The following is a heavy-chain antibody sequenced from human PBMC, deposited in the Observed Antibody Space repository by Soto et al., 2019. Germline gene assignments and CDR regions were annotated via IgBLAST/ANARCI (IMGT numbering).Heavy chain of an antibody. D-gene: IGHD6-19*01. J-gene: IGHJ5*02. V-gene: IGHV4-31*03. CDR2: FYSSGSV. CDR1: GYSITAGGYY. CDR3: ARMYSSGSGWFHP. Sequence: SETLSLTCFVSGYSITAGGYYWRWIRPHPGKGLGWIGSFYSSGSVIYNPSLRSRVSISGDTSSNQFSMSLTSVAAADTARYYCARMYSSGSGWFHPWGQGTLVTVSS.